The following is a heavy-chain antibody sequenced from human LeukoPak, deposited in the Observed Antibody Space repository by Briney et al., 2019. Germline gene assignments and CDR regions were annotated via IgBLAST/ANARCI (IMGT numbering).Heavy chain of an antibody. V-gene: IGHV3-30*02. Sequence: GGSLRLSCAASGFTFSSYGMHWVRQAPGKGLEWVTFIRYDGSNKYYTDSVKARFTISRDNSKNTLYLQMNSLRAEDTAVYYCAKAHSSSSPIAVDYWGQGTLVTVSS. CDR3: AKAHSSSSPIAVDY. CDR2: IRYDGSNK. J-gene: IGHJ4*02. D-gene: IGHD6-6*01. CDR1: GFTFSSYG.